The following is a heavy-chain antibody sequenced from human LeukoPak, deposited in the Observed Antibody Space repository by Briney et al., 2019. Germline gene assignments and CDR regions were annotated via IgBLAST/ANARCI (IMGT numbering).Heavy chain of an antibody. CDR1: GGSINSGDYY. CDR3: ARDNSYCTTTSCYAYNWLDP. CDR2: IYYSGST. J-gene: IGHJ5*02. D-gene: IGHD2-2*01. Sequence: SETLSLTCTVSGGSINSGDYYWGWIRQPPGKGLEWIGYIYYSGSTYYNPSLKSRVTISIDTSKNQFSLKLSSVTAADTAVYYCARDNSYCTTTSCYAYNWLDPWGQGTLVTVSS. V-gene: IGHV4-30-4*01.